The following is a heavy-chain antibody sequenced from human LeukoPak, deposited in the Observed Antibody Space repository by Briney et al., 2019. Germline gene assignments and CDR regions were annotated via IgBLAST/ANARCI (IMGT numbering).Heavy chain of an antibody. CDR2: ISCYNGDT. J-gene: IGHJ4*02. D-gene: IGHD3-22*01. CDR1: GYTFTHHG. CDR3: ARTFRFGGSGSPDY. V-gene: IGHV1-18*01. Sequence: VASVKVSCKASGYTFTHHGISWVRQAPGQGLEWMGWISCYNGDTMYAQNVQGRVTMTTDTSTSTAYMELRSLRSDDTAVYYCARTFRFGGSGSPDYWGQGTLVTVSS.